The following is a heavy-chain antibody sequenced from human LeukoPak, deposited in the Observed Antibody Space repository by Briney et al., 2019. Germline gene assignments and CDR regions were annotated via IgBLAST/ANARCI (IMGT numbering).Heavy chain of an antibody. CDR3: ANPAMATIDY. CDR1: GFPFSSYA. V-gene: IGHV3-23*01. D-gene: IGHD5-24*01. Sequence: GGSLELSCAASGFPFSSYAMSRVRQAPGKGLEWVSAISGSGGSTYYADSVKGRFTISRDNSKNTLYLQMNSLRAEDTAVYYCANPAMATIDYWGQGTLVTVSS. J-gene: IGHJ4*02. CDR2: ISGSGGST.